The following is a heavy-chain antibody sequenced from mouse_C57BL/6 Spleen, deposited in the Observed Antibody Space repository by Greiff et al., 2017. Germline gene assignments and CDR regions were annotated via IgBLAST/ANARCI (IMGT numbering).Heavy chain of an antibody. D-gene: IGHD2-10*02. J-gene: IGHJ3*01. CDR2: IWSGGST. CDR3: ASGYGNWFAY. CDR1: GFSLTSYG. V-gene: IGHV2-2*01. Sequence: VQLVESGPGLVQPSQSLSITCTVSGFSLTSYGVHWVRQSPGKGLEWLRVIWSGGSTDYNAAFISRLSISKDNSKSQVFFKMNSLQADDTAIYYCASGYGNWFAYWGQGTLVTVSA.